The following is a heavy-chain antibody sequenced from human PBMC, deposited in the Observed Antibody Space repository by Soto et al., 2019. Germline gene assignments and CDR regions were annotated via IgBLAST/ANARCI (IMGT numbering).Heavy chain of an antibody. CDR3: DTDGYCTNGVGYTVFDY. V-gene: IGHV4-30-4*01. CDR1: GGSISSGDYY. D-gene: IGHD2-8*01. J-gene: IGHJ4*02. Sequence: SETLSLTCTVSGGSISSGDYYWSWIRQPPGKGLEWIGYIFYSGTTYYNPSLKSRVTISVDTSKNQFSLKLSSVTAADTAVYYCDTDGYCTNGVGYTVFDYWGQGTLVNVSS. CDR2: IFYSGTT.